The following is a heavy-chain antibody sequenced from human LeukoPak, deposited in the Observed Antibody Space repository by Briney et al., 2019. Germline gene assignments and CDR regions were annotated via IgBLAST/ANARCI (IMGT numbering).Heavy chain of an antibody. CDR2: ISGSGGRA. CDR3: ARDTFGVVRGAVY. V-gene: IGHV3-23*01. CDR1: GFTFSSYA. Sequence: GGSLRLSCAASGFTFSSYAMSWVRQAPGKGLEWVSTISGSGGRAYYADSVKGRFTISRDNSKSTLYVQMNSLRAEDTAVYYCARDTFGVVRGAVYWGQGTLVTVSS. D-gene: IGHD3-3*01. J-gene: IGHJ4*02.